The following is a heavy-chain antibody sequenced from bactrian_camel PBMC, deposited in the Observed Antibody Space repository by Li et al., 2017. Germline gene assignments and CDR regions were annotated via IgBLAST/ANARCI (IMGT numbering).Heavy chain of an antibody. V-gene: IGHV3S53*01. CDR2: IERDSST. J-gene: IGHJ4*01. D-gene: IGHD5*01. Sequence: HVQLVESGGGSVQAGGSLRLSCEASGSAFLRNCMGWSRQAPGKEREGVAAIERDSSTSYANSVMGRFTISQDNAKNTLYLQMNSLKPEDTAMYYCAADQTLTNMCRRVPDEYKYWGQGTQVTVS. CDR1: GSAFLRNC. CDR3: AADQTLTNMCRRVPDEYKY.